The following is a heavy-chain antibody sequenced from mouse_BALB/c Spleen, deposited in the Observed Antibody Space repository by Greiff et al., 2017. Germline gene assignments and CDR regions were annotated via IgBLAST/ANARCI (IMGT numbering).Heavy chain of an antibody. CDR3: ARRAGNYVYAMDY. CDR1: GFTFSSYG. V-gene: IGHV5-6*01. CDR2: ISSGGSYT. Sequence: EVQRVESGGDLVKPGGSLKLSCAASGFTFSSYGMSWVRQTPDKRLEWVATISSGGSYTYYPDSVKGRFTISRDNAKNTLYLQMSSLKSEDTAMYYCARRAGNYVYAMDYWGQGTSVTVSS. J-gene: IGHJ4*01. D-gene: IGHD2-1*01.